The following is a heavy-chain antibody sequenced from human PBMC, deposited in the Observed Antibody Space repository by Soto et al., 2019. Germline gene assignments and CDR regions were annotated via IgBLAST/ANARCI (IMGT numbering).Heavy chain of an antibody. CDR2: INPNTGDT. CDR3: ARKSLYGSGSSFDF. J-gene: IGHJ5*01. Sequence: QVQLVQSGAEVKKPGASVRVSCKASGYTFTDYYMHWVRQAPGQGLEWMAWINPNTGDTKYDQEFQGRVTVTRDKSNRILYMELSSLRSDDTAIYYCARKSLYGSGSSFDFWGQGTLVTVSS. CDR1: GYTFTDYY. D-gene: IGHD3-10*01. V-gene: IGHV1-2*02.